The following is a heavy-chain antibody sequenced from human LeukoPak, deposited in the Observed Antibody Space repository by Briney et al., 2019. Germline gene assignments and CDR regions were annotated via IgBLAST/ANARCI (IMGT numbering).Heavy chain of an antibody. V-gene: IGHV5-10-1*01. CDR1: GYSFTSYW. CDR2: IDPSDSYT. CDR3: ARAASPGPNWFDP. J-gene: IGHJ5*02. Sequence: GESLKISCKGSGYSFTSYWITWVRQMPGKGLEWMGRIDPSDSYTNYSPSFQGHVTISADKSMSTAYLQWSSLQASDTAMYYCARAASPGPNWFDPWGQGTLVAVSS. D-gene: IGHD6-13*01.